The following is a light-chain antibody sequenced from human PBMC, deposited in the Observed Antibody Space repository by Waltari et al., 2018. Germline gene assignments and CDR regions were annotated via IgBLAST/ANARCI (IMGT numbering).Light chain of an antibody. CDR3: QVWDSDDYQV. CDR1: NIGSKS. CDR2: DDR. V-gene: IGLV3-21*04. Sequence: SYVLTQPPSVSVAPGEMATFTCGGKNIGSKSVPWYQQKPGQAPVVVISDDRVRPSGIPERFSGSNSGNTATLTISRVEAGDEADYYCQVWDSDDYQVFAGGTKLTVL. J-gene: IGLJ3*02.